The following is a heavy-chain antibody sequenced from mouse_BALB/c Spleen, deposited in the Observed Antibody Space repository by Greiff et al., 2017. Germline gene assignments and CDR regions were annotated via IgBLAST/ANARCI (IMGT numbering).Heavy chain of an antibody. V-gene: IGHV1-5*01. J-gene: IGHJ4*01. CDR2: IYPGNSDT. D-gene: IGHD2-3*01. CDR1: GYTFTSYW. CDR3: TRDDGSNYAMDY. Sequence: VQLKLSGTVLARPGASVKMSCKASGYTFTSYWMHWVKQRPGQGLEWIGAIYPGNSDTSYNQKFKGKAKLTAVTSTSTAYMELSSLTNEDSAVYYCTRDDGSNYAMDYWGQGTSVTVSS.